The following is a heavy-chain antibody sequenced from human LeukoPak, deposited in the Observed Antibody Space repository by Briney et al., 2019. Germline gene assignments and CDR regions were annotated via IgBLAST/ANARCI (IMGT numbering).Heavy chain of an antibody. J-gene: IGHJ4*02. CDR1: GGTFSSYA. V-gene: IGHV1-69*11. Sequence: SVKVSCKASGGTFSSYAISWVRQAPGQGLEWMGWIIPNLGSANYAQSFQGRVTMTADESTSTAYMELSSLRSEDTAVYYCATSSRTYSSTDYWGQGTLVTVSS. CDR3: ATSSRTYSSTDY. CDR2: IIPNLGSA. D-gene: IGHD6-13*01.